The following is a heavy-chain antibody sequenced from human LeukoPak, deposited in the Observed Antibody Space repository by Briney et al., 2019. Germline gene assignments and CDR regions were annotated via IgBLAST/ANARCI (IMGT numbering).Heavy chain of an antibody. CDR2: MNPNSGNT. CDR3: ARGRGDYFDY. CDR1: GYTFTSYG. V-gene: IGHV1-8*03. D-gene: IGHD3-10*01. Sequence: ASVKVSCKASGYTFTSYGISWVRQAPGQGLEWMGWMNPNSGNTGYAQKFQGRVTITRNTSISTAYMELSSLRSEDTAVYYCARGRGDYFDYWGQGTLVTVSS. J-gene: IGHJ4*02.